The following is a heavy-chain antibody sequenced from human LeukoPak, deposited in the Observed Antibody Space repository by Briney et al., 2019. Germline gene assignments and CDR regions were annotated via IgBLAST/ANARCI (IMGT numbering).Heavy chain of an antibody. J-gene: IGHJ2*01. CDR2: LSSVGGQQ. D-gene: IGHD6-25*01. Sequence: GRSLRLSCSASEFTLSSYSMHWVRQAPGRGLEWAAVLSSVGGQQYYADSVKGRFTISADTSKNTLYLQMDSLRVEDTALYYCARALAAAPFDLWGRGTVVAVSS. CDR1: EFTLSSYS. CDR3: ARALAAAPFDL. V-gene: IGHV3-30*04.